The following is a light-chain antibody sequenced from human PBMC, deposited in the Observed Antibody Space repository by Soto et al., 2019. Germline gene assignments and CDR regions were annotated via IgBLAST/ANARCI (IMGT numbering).Light chain of an antibody. V-gene: IGKV3-11*01. J-gene: IGKJ5*01. CDR1: QSVSSY. CDR3: QQRSNWIT. CDR2: DAS. Sequence: EIVLTQSPATLSLSPGERATLSCRASQSVSSYLAWYQQTPGQAPRLLIYDASNRATGIPARFSGSGSGTDFTLTISSLEPEDFAVYYCQQRSNWITFGQGTRLENK.